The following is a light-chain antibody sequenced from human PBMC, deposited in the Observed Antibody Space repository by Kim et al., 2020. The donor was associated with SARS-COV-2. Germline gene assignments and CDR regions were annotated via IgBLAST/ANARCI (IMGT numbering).Light chain of an antibody. CDR1: SSNIGSNT. J-gene: IGLJ1*01. CDR2: SNN. Sequence: GQRVTISCSGSSSNIGSNTVNWYQQHPGTAPKLLIYSNNQRPSGVPDRFSGSKSGTSASLAISGLQSEDEADYYCAAWDDSLNVYVFGTGTKVTVL. V-gene: IGLV1-44*01. CDR3: AAWDDSLNVYV.